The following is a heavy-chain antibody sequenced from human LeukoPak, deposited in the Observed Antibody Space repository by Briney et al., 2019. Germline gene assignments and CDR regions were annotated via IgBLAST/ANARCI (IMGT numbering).Heavy chain of an antibody. V-gene: IGHV4-59*08. CDR3: ARYGGSPANYFDF. D-gene: IGHD1-26*01. J-gene: IGHJ4*02. CDR1: GDPIRAYY. Sequence: SETLSLTCAVSGDPIRAYYWSWVRQPPGKGLEWIAYIHYTGSINYNPSLKSRVTISMDTSKSQFSLHVNSVTAADTAVYYCARYGGSPANYFDFWGQGTLVTVSS. CDR2: IHYTGSI.